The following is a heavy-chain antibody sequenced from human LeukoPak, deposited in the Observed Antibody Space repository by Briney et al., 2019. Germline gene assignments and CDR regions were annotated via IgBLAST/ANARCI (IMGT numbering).Heavy chain of an antibody. V-gene: IGHV4-4*07. CDR2: IYTSGST. CDR1: GGSISSYY. J-gene: IGHJ4*02. D-gene: IGHD6-19*01. Sequence: SETLSLTCTVSGGSISSYYWSWIRQPAGKGLEWIGRIYTSGSTNYSPSLKSRVTMSVDTSKNQFSLKLSSVTAADTAVYYCARDGPVDSSGWYGTINDYWGQGTLVTVSS. CDR3: ARDGPVDSSGWYGTINDY.